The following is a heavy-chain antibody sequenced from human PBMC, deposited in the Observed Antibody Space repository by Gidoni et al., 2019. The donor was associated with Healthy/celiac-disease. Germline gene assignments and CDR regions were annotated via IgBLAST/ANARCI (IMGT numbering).Heavy chain of an antibody. CDR1: GFTFSSYG. Sequence: QVQLVESGGGVVQPGRSLRLSCAASGFTFSSYGMHWVRQAPGKGLEWVAVISYDGSNKYYADSVKGRFTISRDNSKNTLYLQMNSLRAEDTAVYYCAKDRYYGSGSYYSPQDYWGQGTLVTVSS. J-gene: IGHJ4*02. D-gene: IGHD3-10*01. CDR3: AKDRYYGSGSYYSPQDY. V-gene: IGHV3-30*18. CDR2: ISYDGSNK.